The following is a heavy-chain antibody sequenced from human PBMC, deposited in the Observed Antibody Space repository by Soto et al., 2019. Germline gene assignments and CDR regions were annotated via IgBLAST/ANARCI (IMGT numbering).Heavy chain of an antibody. CDR3: AGRVNWLQKGRGFDP. Sequence: PSETLSLTCAVYGGSFSGYYWSWIRQPPGKGLEWIGEINHSGSTNYNPSLKSRVTISVDTSKNQFSLKLSSVTAADTAVYYCAGRVNWLQKGRGFDPWGQGTLVTVSS. CDR1: GGSFSGYY. CDR2: INHSGST. J-gene: IGHJ5*02. D-gene: IGHD1-1*01. V-gene: IGHV4-34*01.